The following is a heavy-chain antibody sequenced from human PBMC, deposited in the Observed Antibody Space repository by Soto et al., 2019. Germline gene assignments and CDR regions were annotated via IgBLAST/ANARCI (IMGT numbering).Heavy chain of an antibody. CDR2: IYHSGST. CDR3: ARYYYGSALGYFDY. Sequence: SETLSLTCAVSGGSISSSNWWSWVRQPPGKGLEWIGEIYHSGSTNYNPSLKSRVTISVDKSKNQFSLKLSSVTAADTAVYYCARYYYGSALGYFDYWGKGTLVTVSS. J-gene: IGHJ4*02. D-gene: IGHD3-10*01. CDR1: GGSISSSNW. V-gene: IGHV4-4*02.